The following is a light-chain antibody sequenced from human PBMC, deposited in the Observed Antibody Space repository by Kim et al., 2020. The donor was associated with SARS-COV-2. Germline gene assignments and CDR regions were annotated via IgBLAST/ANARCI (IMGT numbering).Light chain of an antibody. CDR2: GNN. CDR3: AAWDNSLNVV. CDR1: SSNIGSKS. J-gene: IGLJ2*01. V-gene: IGLV1-44*01. Sequence: QSVLTQPPSASGTPGQRVTISCSGSSSNIGSKSVSWYQQLPGAAPKLLIFGNNQRPSGVPDRFSGSKSGTSASLAISGLQSEDEADYYCAAWDNSLNVVFGGGTKLTVL.